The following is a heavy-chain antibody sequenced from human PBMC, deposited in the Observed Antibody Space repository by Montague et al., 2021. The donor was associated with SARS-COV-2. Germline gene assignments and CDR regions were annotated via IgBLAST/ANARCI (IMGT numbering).Heavy chain of an antibody. V-gene: IGHV4-34*01. CDR2: MTPSGST. D-gene: IGHD5-24*01. J-gene: IGHJ4*02. CDR3: ARIGDGYNAPPGY. Sequence: SETLSLTCSVYVLTFRGTYWNWGRQHPGNPLKWIGGMTPSGSTNYNPSLRSRITILVDTSKNQFSLKLSSVTAADTAVYYCARIGDGYNAPPGYWGQGTLVTVSS. CDR1: VLTFRGTY.